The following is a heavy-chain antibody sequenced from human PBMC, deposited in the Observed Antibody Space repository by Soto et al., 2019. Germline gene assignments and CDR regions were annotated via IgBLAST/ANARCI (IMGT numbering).Heavy chain of an antibody. J-gene: IGHJ4*02. CDR1: GYTFTSYY. Sequence: GASVKVSCKASGYTFTSYYMHWVRQAPGQGLEWMGRINPSSGSTSYAQKFQGRVTMTRDTSISTAYMELSRLRSDDTAVYYCARGPTTVTTLVDYWGQGTLVTVSS. CDR3: ARGPTTVTTLVDY. V-gene: IGHV1-2*02. D-gene: IGHD4-17*01. CDR2: INPSSGST.